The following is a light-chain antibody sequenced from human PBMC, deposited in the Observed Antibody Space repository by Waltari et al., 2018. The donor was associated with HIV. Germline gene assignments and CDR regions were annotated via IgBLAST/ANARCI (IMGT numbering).Light chain of an antibody. CDR1: SSNIGADYH. Sequence: QSVLTQPPSLSGAPGQTVTISCTGTSSNIGADYHVHWYQQLPGTAPKLLIYGNTIRPSGVPDRFSGSKSGTSAYLAITGLQADDEADYYCQSYDSSLSAWVFGGGTKLTVL. CDR2: GNT. CDR3: QSYDSSLSAWV. J-gene: IGLJ3*02. V-gene: IGLV1-40*01.